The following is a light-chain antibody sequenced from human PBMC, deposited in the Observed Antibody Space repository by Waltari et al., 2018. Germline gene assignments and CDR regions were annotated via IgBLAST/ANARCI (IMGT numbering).Light chain of an antibody. CDR3: YSVDDNKRV. J-gene: IGLJ2*01. CDR1: VLAKRY. Sequence: SYELTQPSSVSVSPGQTARITCPGDVLAKRYTRLFQQKPGQAPVLVIYKDSERPSGIPERFSGSSSGTTVTLTISGAQVEDEADYYCYSVDDNKRVFGGGTKLTVL. CDR2: KDS. V-gene: IGLV3-27*01.